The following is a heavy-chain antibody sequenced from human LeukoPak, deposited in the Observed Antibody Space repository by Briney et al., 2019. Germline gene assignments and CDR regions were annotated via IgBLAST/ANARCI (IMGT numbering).Heavy chain of an antibody. V-gene: IGHV3-9*01. CDR2: ISWNSGSI. CDR1: GFAFDDYA. CDR3: AKSPRRQDPADY. J-gene: IGHJ4*02. Sequence: GGSLRLSCAASGFAFDDYAMHWVRQAPGKGLEWVSGISWNSGSIGYADSVKGRFTISRDNAKNSLYLQMNSLRAEDTALYYCAKSPRRQDPADYWGQGTLVTVSS.